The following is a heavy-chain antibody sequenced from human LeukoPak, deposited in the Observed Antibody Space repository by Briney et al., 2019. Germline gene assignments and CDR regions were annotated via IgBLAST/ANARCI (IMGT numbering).Heavy chain of an antibody. CDR2: IYTSGST. CDR1: GGSISSYY. Sequence: PSETLSLTCTVSGGSISSYYWSWIRQPAGKGLEWIGRIYTSGSTNYNPSLKSRVTMSVDTSKNQFSLKLSSVTAADTAVYYCARTNGVPENDAFDIWGQGTMVTVSS. D-gene: IGHD3-10*01. J-gene: IGHJ3*02. V-gene: IGHV4-4*07. CDR3: ARTNGVPENDAFDI.